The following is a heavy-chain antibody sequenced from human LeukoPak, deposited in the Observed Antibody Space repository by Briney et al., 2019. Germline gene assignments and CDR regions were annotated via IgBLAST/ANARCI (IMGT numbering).Heavy chain of an antibody. Sequence: SETLSLTCSVSGGSMSSYYWSWIRQPPGKGLEWIAYISYSGVTKYKPSLKSRVTISVDTSKSQFPLKLSTVTAADTAVYYCARDWVYDVLTGYSTDIWGQGTMVTVSS. D-gene: IGHD3-9*01. V-gene: IGHV4-59*01. J-gene: IGHJ3*02. CDR3: ARDWVYDVLTGYSTDI. CDR2: ISYSGVT. CDR1: GGSMSSYY.